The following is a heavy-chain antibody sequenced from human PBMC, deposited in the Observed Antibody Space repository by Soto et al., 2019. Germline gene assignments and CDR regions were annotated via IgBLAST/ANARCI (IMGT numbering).Heavy chain of an antibody. CDR3: AHGGIADY. J-gene: IGHJ4*02. CDR2: IYWDDDK. V-gene: IGHV2-5*02. D-gene: IGHD6-13*01. CDR1: GFPLSTSGVC. Sequence: QITLKESGPTLVKPTQTLTLTCTFSGFPLSTSGVCVGWIRQPPGKALELIALIYWDDDKRYSPSLKSRVTIAKDTSENQVVLTMNNMDPVDTATYYCAHGGIADYWGQGTLVTVSS.